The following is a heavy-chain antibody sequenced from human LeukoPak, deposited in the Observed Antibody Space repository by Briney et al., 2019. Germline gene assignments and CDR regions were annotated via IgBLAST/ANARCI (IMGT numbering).Heavy chain of an antibody. CDR1: GGSFSGYY. J-gene: IGHJ6*03. Sequence: PSETLSLTCAVYGGSFSGYYWSWIRQPPGKGLEWIGEINHSGSTNYNPSLKSRVTISVDTSKNQFSLKLSSVTAADTAVYYCARGLRGYSYGYGYYYYMDVWGKGTTVTVSS. CDR3: ARGLRGYSYGYGYYYYMDV. CDR2: INHSGST. D-gene: IGHD5-18*01. V-gene: IGHV4-34*01.